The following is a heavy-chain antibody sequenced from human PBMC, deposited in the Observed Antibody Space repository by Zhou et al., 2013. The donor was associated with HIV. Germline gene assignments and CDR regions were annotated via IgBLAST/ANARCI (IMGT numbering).Heavy chain of an antibody. CDR3: ATGGPKGYGDLGAF. J-gene: IGHJ4*02. CDR2: IIPILERT. Sequence: QVHLVQSGAEVKKPGSSVKVSCKASGGTFSTFAISWVRQAPGQGLEWMGRIIPILERTNYAQKFQGRVTITVDKSMSTGFMEVSSLTSDDTAVYYCATGGPKGYGDLGAFWGQGTLVTVSS. V-gene: IGHV1-69*04. CDR1: GGTFSTFA. D-gene: IGHD4-17*01.